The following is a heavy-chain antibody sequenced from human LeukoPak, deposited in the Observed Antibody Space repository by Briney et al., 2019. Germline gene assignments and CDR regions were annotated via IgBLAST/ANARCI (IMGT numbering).Heavy chain of an antibody. CDR2: ISGSGGST. Sequence: GGSLRLSCAASGFTFSSYAMSWVRQAPGKELEWVSAISGSGGSTYYADSVKGRFTISRDNSKNTLYLQMNSLRAGDTAVYYCAKDQGYQLLEYNWFDPWGQGTLVTVSS. V-gene: IGHV3-23*01. J-gene: IGHJ5*02. CDR1: GFTFSSYA. D-gene: IGHD2-2*01. CDR3: AKDQGYQLLEYNWFDP.